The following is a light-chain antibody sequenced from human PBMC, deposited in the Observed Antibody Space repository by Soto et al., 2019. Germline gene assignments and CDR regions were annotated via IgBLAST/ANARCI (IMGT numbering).Light chain of an antibody. CDR1: QDISNS. CDR2: DAS. CDR3: QQYDNFPLT. Sequence: DIQMTQSPSSLSASVGDRVTITCQASQDISNSLNWYQQKPGKAPKLLIYDASNWETGVPSRFSGSGSGKDFSSTISSLQPEDIAPSYCQQYDNFPLTFDGGTTV. J-gene: IGKJ4*01. V-gene: IGKV1-33*01.